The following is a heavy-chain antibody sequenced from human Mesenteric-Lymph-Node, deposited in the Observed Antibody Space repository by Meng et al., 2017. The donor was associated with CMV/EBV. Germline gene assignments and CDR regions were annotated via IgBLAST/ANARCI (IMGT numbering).Heavy chain of an antibody. CDR3: VKDRGYRKYFYYYGMDA. Sequence: SLKISCEASGFTFGDHAMHWVRQIPGKGLQWISGISWNGGAVGYADSVKGRFTISRDNPKTSLYLQMDTLSVEDTAFYYCVKDRGYRKYFYYYGMDAWGQGTAVTVSS. D-gene: IGHD5-18*01. J-gene: IGHJ6*02. CDR2: ISWNGGAV. V-gene: IGHV3-9*01. CDR1: GFTFGDHA.